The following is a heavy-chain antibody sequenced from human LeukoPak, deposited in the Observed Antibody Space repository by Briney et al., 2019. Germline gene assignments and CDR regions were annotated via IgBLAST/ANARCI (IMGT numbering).Heavy chain of an antibody. J-gene: IGHJ4*02. D-gene: IGHD3-22*01. CDR1: GDSISSSSFH. V-gene: IGHV4-39*01. CDR2: THYSGIT. CDR3: VRVYYDSSRCYLTDYFFDS. Sequence: SETLSLSCTVSGDSISSSSFHWGWIRQPPGRGLEWVASTHYSGITYYSPSLKGRVTASVDTSRNRLSLQLSSVTAADTAVYYCVRVYYDSSRCYLTDYFFDSWGQGTLVTVSS.